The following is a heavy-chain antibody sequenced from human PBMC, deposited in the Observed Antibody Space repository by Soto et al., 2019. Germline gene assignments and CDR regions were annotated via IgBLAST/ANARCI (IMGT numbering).Heavy chain of an antibody. D-gene: IGHD3-22*01. CDR1: GGTFSSYA. Sequence: SVKVSCKASGGTFSSYAISWVRQAPGQGLEWMGGIIPIFGTANYAQKFQGRVTITADESTSTAYMELSSLRSEDTAVYYCARNGDYYDSSGYYFDDWGQGTLVTVSS. CDR3: ARNGDYYDSSGYYFDD. V-gene: IGHV1-69*13. CDR2: IIPIFGTA. J-gene: IGHJ4*02.